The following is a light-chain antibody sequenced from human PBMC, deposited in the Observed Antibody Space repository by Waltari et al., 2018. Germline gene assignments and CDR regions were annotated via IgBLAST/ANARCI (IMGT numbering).Light chain of an antibody. V-gene: IGKV3-20*01. CDR1: RSVTGTS. Sequence: SRRATRSVTGTSVTWYQPKPDQGPRIHIPGSSSRATGIPDRLSGSESGTHFTLTISRLEPKDFAVYHCQQYGRSWNTFGQGTKLEIK. CDR2: GSS. CDR3: QQYGRSWNT. J-gene: IGKJ2*01.